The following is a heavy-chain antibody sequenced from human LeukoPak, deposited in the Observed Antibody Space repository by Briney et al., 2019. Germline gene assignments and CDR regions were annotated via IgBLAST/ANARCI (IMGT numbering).Heavy chain of an antibody. V-gene: IGHV4-31*03. J-gene: IGHJ4*02. D-gene: IGHD4-11*01. CDR3: ARPYNNYYFDY. CDR1: GDSIRGGNYY. CDR2: IYYSGGT. Sequence: SETLSLTCIVSGDSIRGGNYYWTWIRQHPGKGQEWIGYIYYSGGTRFNPSLRSRVSMSLDTSKNQFSLRLTSVTVADTAVYYCARPYNNYYFDYWGQGILVTVSS.